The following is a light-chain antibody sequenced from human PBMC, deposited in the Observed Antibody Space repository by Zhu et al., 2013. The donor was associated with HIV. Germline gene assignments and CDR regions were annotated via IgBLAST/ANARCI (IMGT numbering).Light chain of an antibody. V-gene: IGLV1-44*01. CDR2: GDN. J-gene: IGLJ3*02. CDR3: AAWDDSLSGWV. CDR1: SSNIGANT. Sequence: QSVLTQPPSASGTPGQRVTISCSGSSSNIGANTVNWYQQLPGTAPKLLIYGDNQRPSGVPDRFSGSKSGTSASLAIGGLQSEDEADYYCAAWDDSLSGWVFGGGTKLTVL.